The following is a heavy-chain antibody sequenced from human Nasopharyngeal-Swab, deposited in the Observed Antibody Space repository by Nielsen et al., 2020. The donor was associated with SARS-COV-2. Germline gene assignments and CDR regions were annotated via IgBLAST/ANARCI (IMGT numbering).Heavy chain of an antibody. V-gene: IGHV5-10-1*01. CDR3: ARRAYCSGGSCYSPYYYYMDV. CDR2: IDPSDSYT. CDR1: GYSFTSYW. Sequence: GESLKISCKGSGYSFTSYWISWVRQMPGKGLEWMGRIDPSDSYTNYSPSFQGHVTISADKSISTVYLQWSSLKASDTAMYYCARRAYCSGGSCYSPYYYYMDVWGKGTTVTVSS. J-gene: IGHJ6*03. D-gene: IGHD2-15*01.